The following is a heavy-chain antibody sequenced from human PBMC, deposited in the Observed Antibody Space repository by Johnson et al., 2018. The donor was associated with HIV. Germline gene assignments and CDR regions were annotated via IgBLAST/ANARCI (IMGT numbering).Heavy chain of an antibody. D-gene: IGHD3-10*01. J-gene: IGHJ3*02. CDR2: IRYDGSDK. V-gene: IGHV3-30*02. CDR3: ARAGGPYGSGSYWGSGLDAFDI. CDR1: GFTFDDYA. Sequence: QVQLVESGGGLIQPGGSLRLSCAASGFTFDDYAMHWVRQAPGKGLEWVAFIRYDGSDKYYEDSVKGRFTVSRDNSKNTLYLQMNGLGPEDTAVYYCARAGGPYGSGSYWGSGLDAFDIWGQGTMVTVSS.